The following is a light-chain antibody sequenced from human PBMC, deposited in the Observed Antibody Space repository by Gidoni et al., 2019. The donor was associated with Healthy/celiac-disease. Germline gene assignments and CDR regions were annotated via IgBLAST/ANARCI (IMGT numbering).Light chain of an antibody. Sequence: DIQMTQSPSSLSASVGDRVTITCRASQSISSYLNWYQQKPGQAPKLLIYAASILPSGVPSRFSGSGSGTEFTLTISSLQPEDFATYHCQQNYNTPPGTFGQGTKVEIK. J-gene: IGKJ1*01. CDR1: QSISSY. V-gene: IGKV1-39*01. CDR2: AAS. CDR3: QQNYNTPPGT.